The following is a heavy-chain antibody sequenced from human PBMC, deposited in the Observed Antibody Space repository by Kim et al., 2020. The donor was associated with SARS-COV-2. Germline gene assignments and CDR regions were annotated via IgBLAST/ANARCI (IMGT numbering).Heavy chain of an antibody. Sequence: SETLSLTCAVYGGSFSGYYWSWIRHLPGKGLEWVGDSNDSGRTNYNPSLKRRVTISVSASKNQFSLNLGSMTAADTAVYYCARRTGYYGGFDYWGQGTLVTVSS. D-gene: IGHD4-17*01. J-gene: IGHJ4*02. CDR3: ARRTGYYGGFDY. CDR1: GGSFSGYY. V-gene: IGHV4-34*01. CDR2: SNDSGRT.